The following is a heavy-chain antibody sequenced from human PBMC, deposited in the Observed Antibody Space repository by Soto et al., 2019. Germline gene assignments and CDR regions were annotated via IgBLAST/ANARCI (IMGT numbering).Heavy chain of an antibody. J-gene: IGHJ4*02. Sequence: QVQLVQSGAEEKKPGASVKVSCKASGYTFTSYAMHWVRQAPGQRLEWMGWINAGNGNTKSSQKFQGRVTITRDTSASTAYMELSSLRSEDTAVYYCATGVVVVIIPYYFDYWGQGTLVTVSS. CDR3: ATGVVVVIIPYYFDY. V-gene: IGHV1-3*05. CDR2: INAGNGNT. D-gene: IGHD3-22*01. CDR1: GYTFTSYA.